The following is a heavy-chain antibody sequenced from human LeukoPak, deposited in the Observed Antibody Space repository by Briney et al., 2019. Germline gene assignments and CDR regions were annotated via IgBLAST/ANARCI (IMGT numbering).Heavy chain of an antibody. J-gene: IGHJ4*02. V-gene: IGHV3-23*01. CDR3: AYSSSSRFDY. Sequence: GGSLRLSCAASGFTFSSYAMSWVRQAPGKGLEWVSAISGSGGSTYYADSVKGRFTISRDNSKNRLYLQMNSLRAEDTAVYYCAYSSSSRFDYWGQGTLVTVSS. CDR2: ISGSGGST. D-gene: IGHD6-6*01. CDR1: GFTFSSYA.